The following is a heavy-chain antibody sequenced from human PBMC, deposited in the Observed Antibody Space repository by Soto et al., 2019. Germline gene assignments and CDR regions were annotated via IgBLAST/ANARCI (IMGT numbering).Heavy chain of an antibody. CDR2: NHIRGRT. J-gene: IGHJ4*02. D-gene: IGHD1-26*01. Sequence: PSETLSLTCSVSGVSVSSDDYYWNWIRQPPGKGLEWIGYNHIRGRTNYNPSLGSRVAISLDTSKNQFSLTLTSVTAADTAIYYCARLLDINSCPLDFWGQGTLVPVSS. CDR3: ARLLDINSCPLDF. V-gene: IGHV4-61*08. CDR1: GVSVSSDDYY.